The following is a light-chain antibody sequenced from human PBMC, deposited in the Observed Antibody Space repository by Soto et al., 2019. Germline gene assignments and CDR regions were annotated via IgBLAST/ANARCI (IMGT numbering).Light chain of an antibody. J-gene: IGKJ1*01. CDR1: QSINNN. V-gene: IGKV3-15*01. CDR3: QQYNNWLSWT. Sequence: EIVMTQSPATLSVSPGERATLSCRASQSINNNLAWYQQKPGQAPRLLIYGASTRVTGIPARFSGSGSGTEFTLSISSLQSEYFAVYYCQQYNNWLSWTFGQGTKVAIK. CDR2: GAS.